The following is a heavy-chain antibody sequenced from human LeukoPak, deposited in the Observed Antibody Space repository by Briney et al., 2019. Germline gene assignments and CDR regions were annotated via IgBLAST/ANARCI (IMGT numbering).Heavy chain of an antibody. Sequence: SETLSLTCTVTGGSISSSDYWWTWWRQPPAKVLEWFGNIYYRGRTYYSPSLKTRVTMSIDTSTNQFSLSLTSVTAADTAVYYCARHRSAGISHAFDYWGQGILVTVSS. CDR2: IYYRGRT. D-gene: IGHD1-14*01. J-gene: IGHJ4*02. CDR1: GGSISSSDYW. V-gene: IGHV4-39*01. CDR3: ARHRSAGISHAFDY.